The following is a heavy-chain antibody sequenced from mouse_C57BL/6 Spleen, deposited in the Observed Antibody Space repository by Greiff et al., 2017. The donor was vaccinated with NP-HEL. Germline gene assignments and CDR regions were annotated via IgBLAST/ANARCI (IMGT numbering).Heavy chain of an antibody. Sequence: QVQLQQSGPELVKPGASVKISCKASGYAFSSSWMNWVKQRPGKGLEWIGRIYPGDGDTNYNGKFKGKATLTADKSSSTAYMQLSSLTSEDSAVYFCVTGGQYYFDYWGQGTTLTVSS. CDR1: GYAFSSSW. CDR2: IYPGDGDT. J-gene: IGHJ2*01. V-gene: IGHV1-82*01. CDR3: VTGGQYYFDY.